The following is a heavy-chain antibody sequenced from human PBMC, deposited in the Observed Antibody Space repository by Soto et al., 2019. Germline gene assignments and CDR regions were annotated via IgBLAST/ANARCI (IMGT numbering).Heavy chain of an antibody. V-gene: IGHV4-61*01. Sequence: SETLSLTCTVSGGSVSSESHYWSWIRQTPGKGLEWIGYIYYTGSTNYNPSLKGRVTMSVDTSRDQVSLRLRSVTRADTAAYYCARDQYDFRSGSYYYAMEVWGQGTKVTVSS. D-gene: IGHD3-3*01. CDR2: IYYTGST. J-gene: IGHJ6*02. CDR1: GGSVSSESHY. CDR3: ARDQYDFRSGSYYYAMEV.